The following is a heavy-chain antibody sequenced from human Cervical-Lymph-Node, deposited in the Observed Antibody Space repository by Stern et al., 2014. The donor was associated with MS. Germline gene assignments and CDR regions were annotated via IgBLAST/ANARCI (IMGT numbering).Heavy chain of an antibody. Sequence: VQLVQSGGGLVQPGGSLRLSCAASGFTFSSYWMHWVRQAPGKGLVWVSRINSDGSSTSYADSVKGRFTISSDNAKNTLYLQMNSLRAEDTAVYYCAREGGSSRGFDYWGQGTLVTVSS. CDR1: GFTFSSYW. CDR3: AREGGSSRGFDY. D-gene: IGHD6-13*01. CDR2: INSDGSST. V-gene: IGHV3-74*01. J-gene: IGHJ4*02.